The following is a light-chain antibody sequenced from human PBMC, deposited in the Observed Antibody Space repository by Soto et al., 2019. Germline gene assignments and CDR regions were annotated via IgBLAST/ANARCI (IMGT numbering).Light chain of an antibody. CDR2: DVS. CDR1: SRDIGDSNY. Sequence: QSALTQPASVSGSPGQSITISCTGTSRDIGDSNYVSWYQQHPGKAPKLVIYDVSNRPSGVSNRFSGSKSANTASLTISGLQAEDEADYYCSSFRISSTSYVFGTGTKLTVL. CDR3: SSFRISSTSYV. V-gene: IGLV2-14*03. J-gene: IGLJ1*01.